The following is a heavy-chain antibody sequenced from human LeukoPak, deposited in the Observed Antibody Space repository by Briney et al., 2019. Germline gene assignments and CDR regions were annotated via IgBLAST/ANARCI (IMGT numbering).Heavy chain of an antibody. D-gene: IGHD3-22*01. J-gene: IGHJ4*02. CDR2: INHSGST. Sequence: SETLSLTCAVYGGSFSGYYWSWIRQPPGKGPEWIGEINHSGSTNYNPSLKSRVTISVDTSKNQFSLKLSSVTAADTAVYYCARGGYDNSGPFTYWGQGTLVTVSS. V-gene: IGHV4-34*01. CDR1: GGSFSGYY. CDR3: ARGGYDNSGPFTY.